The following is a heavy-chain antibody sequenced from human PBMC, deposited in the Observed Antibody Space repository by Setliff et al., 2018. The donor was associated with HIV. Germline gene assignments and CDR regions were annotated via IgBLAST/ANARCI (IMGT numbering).Heavy chain of an antibody. V-gene: IGHV3-21*01. CDR1: GFTFSSYS. CDR2: ISSDSSHI. J-gene: IGHJ5*01. CDR3: ARDLPRPQQLVQDNWFDP. D-gene: IGHD6-13*01. Sequence: GGSLRLSCAASGFTFSSYSMNWVRQAPGKGLEWVSSISSDSSHILDADSVKGRFTISRDNTRNSLYLQMSSLRAEDTAVYYCARDLPRPQQLVQDNWFDPWGQGTMVTVSS.